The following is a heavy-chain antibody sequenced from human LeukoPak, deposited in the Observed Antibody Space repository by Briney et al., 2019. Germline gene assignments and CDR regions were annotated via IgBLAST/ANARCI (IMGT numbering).Heavy chain of an antibody. V-gene: IGHV3-11*04. CDR3: ARTARTVDY. CDR1: GFTISDYY. Sequence: GGSLRLSCAASGFTISDYYMSWVRQAPAKGLEYVSYISGSGSGINYADSVKGRFNISRDNAKTSLYLQMNSLREEDTAVYYCARTARTVDYWGQGTLVNVSS. CDR2: ISGSGSGI. J-gene: IGHJ4*02. D-gene: IGHD5-18*01.